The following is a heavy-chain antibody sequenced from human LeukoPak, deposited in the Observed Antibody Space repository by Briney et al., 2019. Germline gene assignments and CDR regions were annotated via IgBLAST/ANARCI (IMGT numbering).Heavy chain of an antibody. D-gene: IGHD1-26*01. Sequence: GGSLRLSCAASGYTFRNFAMSWVRQAPGKGLEWVSGLSHGGTRTFYAASVKGRFTISRDDSNSTLFLQMDNLRVEDTATYYCAKDIELFMSWGQGTLVIVSS. V-gene: IGHV3-23*01. CDR2: LSHGGTRT. J-gene: IGHJ5*02. CDR3: AKDIELFMS. CDR1: GYTFRNFA.